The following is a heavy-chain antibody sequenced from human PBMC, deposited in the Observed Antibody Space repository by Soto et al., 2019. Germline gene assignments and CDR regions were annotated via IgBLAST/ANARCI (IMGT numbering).Heavy chain of an antibody. V-gene: IGHV3-21*01. J-gene: IGHJ6*02. Sequence: PGGSLRLSCAASGFHFSSYSMNLVRQAPGKGLEWVSSISSSSSYIYYADSVKGRFTISRDNAKNSLYLQMNSLRAEDTVVYYCARDSGDIVVVVAAIHYYYGMDVWGQGTTITVSS. CDR3: ARDSGDIVVVVAAIHYYYGMDV. CDR2: ISSSSSYI. D-gene: IGHD2-15*01. CDR1: GFHFSSYS.